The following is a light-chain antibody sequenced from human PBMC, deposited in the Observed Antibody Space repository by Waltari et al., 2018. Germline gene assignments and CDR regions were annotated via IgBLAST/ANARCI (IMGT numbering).Light chain of an antibody. V-gene: IGKV1-33*01. CDR1: QGISKL. J-gene: IGKJ2*01. CDR3: QQFDSVPYT. CDR2: DAT. Sequence: DIQMTQSPSSLSASVGDRVTITCQASQGISKLLNWYQHKAGKASKLLIHDATRLEVGVPSRFTGSGSGTDFTFTVSGLQPEDIATYYCQQFDSVPYTFGQGTKLEI.